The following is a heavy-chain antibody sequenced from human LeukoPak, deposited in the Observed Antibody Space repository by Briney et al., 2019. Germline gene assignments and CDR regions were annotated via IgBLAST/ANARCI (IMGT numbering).Heavy chain of an antibody. CDR3: ARGVEAPPLGMDV. J-gene: IGHJ6*02. D-gene: IGHD3-3*01. CDR1: GGTFSSYV. V-gene: IGHV1-69*04. Sequence: GSSVKVSCKASGGTFSSYVISWVRQAPGQGLEWMGRIIPILGIANYAQKFQGRVTITADKSTSTAYMELSSLRSEDTAVYYCARGVEAPPLGMDVWGQGTTVTVSS. CDR2: IIPILGIA.